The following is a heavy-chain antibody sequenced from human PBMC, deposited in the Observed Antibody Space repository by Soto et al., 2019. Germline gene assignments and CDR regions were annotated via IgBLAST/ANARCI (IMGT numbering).Heavy chain of an antibody. J-gene: IGHJ4*02. CDR2: IYHSGST. Sequence: SETLCLTWAVSGGTISSGFYSWSWIRQPPGKGLEWIGYIYHSGSTYYNPSLKSRVTISVDRSKNQFSLKLSSVTAADTAVYYCARGMTTVTTFDYWGQGTLVTVSS. CDR1: GGTISSGFYS. D-gene: IGHD4-17*01. CDR3: ARGMTTVTTFDY. V-gene: IGHV4-30-2*01.